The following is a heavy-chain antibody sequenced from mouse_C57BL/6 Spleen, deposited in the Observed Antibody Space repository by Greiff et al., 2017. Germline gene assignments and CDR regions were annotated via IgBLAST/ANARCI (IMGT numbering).Heavy chain of an antibody. CDR2: IDPSDSET. CDR3: ARGSNWNAMDY. CDR1: GYTFTSYW. Sequence: QVQLQQPGAELVRPGSSVKLSCKASGYTFTSYWMHWVKQRPIQGLEWIGNIDPSDSETHYNQKFKDKDTLTVDKSSSTAYMQLSSLTSEDSAVYYCARGSNWNAMDYWGQGTSVTVSS. D-gene: IGHD2-5*01. J-gene: IGHJ4*01. V-gene: IGHV1-52*01.